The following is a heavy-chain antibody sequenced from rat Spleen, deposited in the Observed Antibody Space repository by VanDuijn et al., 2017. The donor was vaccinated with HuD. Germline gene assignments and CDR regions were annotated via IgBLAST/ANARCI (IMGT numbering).Heavy chain of an antibody. CDR2: ISYDGSST. CDR3: ATDLRYYVMDA. CDR1: GFTFSNYD. V-gene: IGHV5-20*01. Sequence: EVKLVESGGGLVQPGRSLKLSCAASGFTFSNYDMAWVRQAPTKGLEWVASISYDGSSTYYRDSVKGRFTISRDNAKSTLYLQMDSLRSEDTATYYCATDLRYYVMDAWGQGASVTVSS. D-gene: IGHD4-3*01. J-gene: IGHJ4*01.